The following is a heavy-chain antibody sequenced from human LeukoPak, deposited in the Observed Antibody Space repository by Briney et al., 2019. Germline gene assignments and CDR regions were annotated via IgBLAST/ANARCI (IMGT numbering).Heavy chain of an antibody. CDR2: IKQDGSEK. CDR1: GFTFSSYW. J-gene: IGHJ4*02. D-gene: IGHD3-3*01. Sequence: GGSLRLSCAASGFTFSSYWMSWVRQAPGKGLGWVANIKQDGSEKYYVDSVKGRFTISRDNAKNSLYLQMNSLRAEDTAVYYCAREKGFGVPIPSRWGQGTLVTVSS. V-gene: IGHV3-7*01. CDR3: AREKGFGVPIPSR.